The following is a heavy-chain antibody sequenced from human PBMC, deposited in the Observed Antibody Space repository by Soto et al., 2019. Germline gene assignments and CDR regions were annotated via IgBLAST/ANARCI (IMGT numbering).Heavy chain of an antibody. Sequence: ASVKVSCKASGYTFTSYYMHWVRQAPGQGLEWMGIINPSGGSTSYAQKFQGRVTTTRDTSTSTVYMELSSLRSEDTAVYYCARDLRGIAVAGTDYYYYGMDVWGQGTTVTVSS. CDR2: INPSGGST. J-gene: IGHJ6*02. CDR1: GYTFTSYY. V-gene: IGHV1-46*01. D-gene: IGHD6-19*01. CDR3: ARDLRGIAVAGTDYYYYGMDV.